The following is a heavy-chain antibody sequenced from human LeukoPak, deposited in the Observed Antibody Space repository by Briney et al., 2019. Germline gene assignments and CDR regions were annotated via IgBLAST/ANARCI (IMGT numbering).Heavy chain of an antibody. Sequence: GASVKVSCKASGYTFTSYGISWVRQAPGQGLEWMGWISAYNGNTNYAQKLQGRVTMTTDTSASTAYMELGSLRSDDTAVYYCARRNDYGGNSDGLPLVDYFDYWGQGTLVTVSS. V-gene: IGHV1-18*01. CDR1: GYTFTSYG. J-gene: IGHJ4*02. CDR3: ARRNDYGGNSDGLPLVDYFDY. D-gene: IGHD4-23*01. CDR2: ISAYNGNT.